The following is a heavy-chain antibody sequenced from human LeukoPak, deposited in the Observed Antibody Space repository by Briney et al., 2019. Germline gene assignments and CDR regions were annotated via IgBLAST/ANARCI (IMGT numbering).Heavy chain of an antibody. D-gene: IGHD2-15*01. Sequence: PSETLSPTCTVSGGSINSYHWSWIRQPPGKGLEWIGYISYSGSTNYNPSLKSRVTISVDTSKNQFSLKLSSVTAADTAVYYCAREGPLSCSGGSCYARWGQGTLVTVSS. CDR3: AREGPLSCSGGSCYAR. CDR2: ISYSGST. J-gene: IGHJ4*02. V-gene: IGHV4-59*01. CDR1: GGSINSYH.